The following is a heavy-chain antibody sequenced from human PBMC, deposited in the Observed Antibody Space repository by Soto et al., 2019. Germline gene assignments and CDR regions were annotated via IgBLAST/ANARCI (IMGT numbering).Heavy chain of an antibody. CDR2: ISSSGSVI. CDR3: TRELRSGFFDLTDY. J-gene: IGHJ4*02. V-gene: IGHV3-48*02. Sequence: PGGALRLCCEAYGFTFSTYSMNWVRQAPGKGLEWVSYISSSGSVIFYADSVRGRYTISRDNAKNSLYLQLNSLRDVDTAVYYCTRELRSGFFDLTDYWGQGTLVTVSS. CDR1: GFTFSTYS. D-gene: IGHD6-19*01.